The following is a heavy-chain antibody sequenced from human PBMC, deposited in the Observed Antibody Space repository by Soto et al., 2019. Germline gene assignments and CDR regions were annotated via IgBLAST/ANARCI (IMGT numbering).Heavy chain of an antibody. CDR3: ARLGGSYAVPHFDY. D-gene: IGHD1-26*01. V-gene: IGHV4-59*08. Sequence: TWIRQPPGKGLEWMGYIYYSGTTTNYNPSLKSRVTLSVDTSKNQFSLKLSSVTAADTAVYYCARLGGSYAVPHFDYWGQGTLVTVSS. J-gene: IGHJ4*02. CDR2: IYYSGTT.